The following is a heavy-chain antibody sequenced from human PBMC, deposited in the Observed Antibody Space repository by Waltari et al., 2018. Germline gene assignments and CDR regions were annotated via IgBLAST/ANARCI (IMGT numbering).Heavy chain of an antibody. CDR1: GFTFSSYA. CDR2: IYSCGST. CDR3: ARGVLDYYDSSGPYYFDY. D-gene: IGHD3-22*01. V-gene: IGHV3-23*03. Sequence: EVQLLESGGGLVQPGGSLRLSCAASGFTFSSYAMSWVRQAPGKGMEWVSVIYSCGSTYYADSGKGRFTISRDNSKNTLYLQMNSLGAEDTAVYYCARGVLDYYDSSGPYYFDYWGQGTLVTVSS. J-gene: IGHJ4*02.